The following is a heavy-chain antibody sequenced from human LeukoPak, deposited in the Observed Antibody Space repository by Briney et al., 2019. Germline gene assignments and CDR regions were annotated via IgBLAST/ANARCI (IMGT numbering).Heavy chain of an antibody. CDR2: IYYSGST. CDR1: GGSISSYY. J-gene: IGHJ6*03. CDR3: ARHTGYYGPVDYMDV. Sequence: PSETLSLTCTVSGGSISSYYWSWIRQPPGKGLEWIGYIYYSGSTNYNPSLKSRVTISVDTSKNQFSLKLTSVTAADTAVYYCARHTGYYGPVDYMDVWGKGTTVTVSS. D-gene: IGHD3-10*01. V-gene: IGHV4-59*08.